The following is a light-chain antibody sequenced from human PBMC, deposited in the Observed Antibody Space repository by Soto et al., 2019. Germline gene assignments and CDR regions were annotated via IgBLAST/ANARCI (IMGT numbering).Light chain of an antibody. J-gene: IGLJ2*01. Sequence: QSALTQPPSASGSPGQSVTISCTGTSSDVGNYNSVSCYQQHPGKAPKLMIFEVTERPSGVPHRFSGAKSGNTASLTVSGLQPEDEADYYCSSYSGSNAMVFGGGTKLTVL. V-gene: IGLV2-8*01. CDR1: SSDVGNYNS. CDR3: SSYSGSNAMV. CDR2: EVT.